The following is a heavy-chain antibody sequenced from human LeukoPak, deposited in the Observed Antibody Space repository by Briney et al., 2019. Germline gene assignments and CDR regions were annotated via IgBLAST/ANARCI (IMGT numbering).Heavy chain of an antibody. V-gene: IGHV4-34*01. J-gene: IGHJ4*02. Sequence: SETLSLTCAVYGGSFSGYYWSWIRQPPGKGLEWIGEINHSGSTSYNPSLKSRVTISVDTSKNQFSLKLSSVTAADTAVYYCARGGVRYFDWLLPYFDYWGQGTLVTVSS. CDR3: ARGGVRYFDWLLPYFDY. D-gene: IGHD3-9*01. CDR1: GGSFSGYY. CDR2: INHSGST.